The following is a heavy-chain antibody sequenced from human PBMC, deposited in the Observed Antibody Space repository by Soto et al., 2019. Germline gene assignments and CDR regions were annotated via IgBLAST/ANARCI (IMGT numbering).Heavy chain of an antibody. CDR3: ARGEYSSSAGDY. Sequence: LRLSCAASGLTFSSYSMNWVRQAPGKGLEWVSSISSSSSYIYYADSVKGRFTISRDNAKNSLYLQMNSLRAEDTAVYYCARGEYSSSAGDYWGQGTLVTVSS. V-gene: IGHV3-21*01. D-gene: IGHD6-6*01. CDR2: ISSSSSYI. J-gene: IGHJ4*02. CDR1: GLTFSSYS.